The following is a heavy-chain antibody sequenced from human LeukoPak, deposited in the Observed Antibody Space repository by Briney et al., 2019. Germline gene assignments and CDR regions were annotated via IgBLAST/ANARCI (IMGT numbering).Heavy chain of an antibody. CDR1: GFTFSSYW. V-gene: IGHV3-23*01. Sequence: GGSLRLSCAASGFTFSSYWMIWVRQAPGKGLEWVSAISGSGGSTYYADSVKGRFTISRDNSKNTLYLQMNSLRAEDTAVYYCAKNSDVGYSSGWYPDYWGQGTLVAVSS. J-gene: IGHJ4*02. CDR2: ISGSGGST. CDR3: AKNSDVGYSSGWYPDY. D-gene: IGHD6-19*01.